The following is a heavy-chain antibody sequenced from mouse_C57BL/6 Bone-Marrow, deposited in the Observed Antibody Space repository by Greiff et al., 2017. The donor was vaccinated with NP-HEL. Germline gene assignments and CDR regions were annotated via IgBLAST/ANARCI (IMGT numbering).Heavy chain of an antibody. V-gene: IGHV2-5*01. CDR2: IWRGGST. Sequence: QVQLQQSGPGLVQPSQSLSITCTVSGFSLTSYGVHWVRQSPGKGLEWLGVIWRGGSTDYNAAFMSRLSITKDNSKSQVFFKMNSLQADDTARYYCAGWGVNTHWYFDVWGTGTTVTVSS. J-gene: IGHJ1*03. CDR3: AGWGVNTHWYFDV. CDR1: GFSLTSYG. D-gene: IGHD1-1*02.